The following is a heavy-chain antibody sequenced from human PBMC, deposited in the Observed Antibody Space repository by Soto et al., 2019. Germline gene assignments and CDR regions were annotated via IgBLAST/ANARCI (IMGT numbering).Heavy chain of an antibody. CDR2: TYYRSKWYN. Sequence: SQTLSLTCAISGDSVSSNSAAWNWIRQSPSRGLEWLGRTYYRSKWYNDYAVSVKSRITINPDTSKNQFSLQLNSVTPEDTAVYYCAREIKDIVVVPAAIPSYYYYGMDVWGQGTTVTSP. V-gene: IGHV6-1*01. D-gene: IGHD2-2*02. CDR3: AREIKDIVVVPAAIPSYYYYGMDV. J-gene: IGHJ6*02. CDR1: GDSVSSNSAA.